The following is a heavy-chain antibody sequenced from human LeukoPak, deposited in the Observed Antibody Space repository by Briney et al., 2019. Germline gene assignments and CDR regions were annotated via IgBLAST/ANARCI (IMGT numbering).Heavy chain of an antibody. CDR3: ARYCSGGCYSGLDY. CDR1: GFTFSSYG. CDR2: ISGSGGST. D-gene: IGHD2-15*01. V-gene: IGHV3-23*01. J-gene: IGHJ4*02. Sequence: PGGSLRLSCAASGFTFSSYGMNWVRQAPGKGLEWVSAISGSGGSTYYADSVKGRFTISRDNSKNTLYLQMDSLRAEDTAVYYCARYCSGGCYSGLDYWGQGTLVTVPS.